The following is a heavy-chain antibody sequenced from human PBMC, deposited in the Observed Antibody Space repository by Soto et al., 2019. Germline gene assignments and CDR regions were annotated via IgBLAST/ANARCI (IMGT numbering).Heavy chain of an antibody. CDR1: EFTFSTYA. Sequence: GGSLRLSCAASEFTFSTYAMSWVRQAPGKGLEWVSAISSSGGSTYYADSVKGRFTISRDTSKNTLYLQMNSLRAEDTALYYCAKSYSSNWYDYFDYWGQGTLVTVSS. CDR3: AKSYSSNWYDYFDY. CDR2: ISSSGGST. V-gene: IGHV3-23*01. D-gene: IGHD6-13*01. J-gene: IGHJ4*02.